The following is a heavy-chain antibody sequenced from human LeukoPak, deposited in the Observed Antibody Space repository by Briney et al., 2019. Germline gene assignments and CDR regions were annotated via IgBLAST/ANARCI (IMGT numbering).Heavy chain of an antibody. CDR1: GGSFSGYY. CDR2: INHSGST. V-gene: IGHV4-34*01. D-gene: IGHD2-2*03. CDR3: ARGSGYCSSTSCDNWFDP. Sequence: SETLSLTCAVYGGSFSGYYWSWIRQPPGKGLEWIGEINHSGSTNYNPSLKSRVTISVDTSKNQFSLKLSSVTAADTAEYYCARGSGYCSSTSCDNWFDPWGQGTLVTVSS. J-gene: IGHJ5*02.